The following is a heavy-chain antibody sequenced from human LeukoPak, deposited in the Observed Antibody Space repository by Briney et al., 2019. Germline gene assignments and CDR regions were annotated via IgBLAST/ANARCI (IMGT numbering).Heavy chain of an antibody. D-gene: IGHD1-26*01. V-gene: IGHV3-30-3*01. CDR2: ISYDGSNK. CDR1: GFTFSSYA. Sequence: PGRSLRLSCAASGFTFSSYAMHWVRQAPGKGLEWVAVISYDGSNKYYADSVKGRFTISRDNAEKSLFLQMNSLRAEDTAVYYCARYSGSYYSFHNWGQGTLVTVSS. CDR3: ARYSGSYYSFHN. J-gene: IGHJ4*02.